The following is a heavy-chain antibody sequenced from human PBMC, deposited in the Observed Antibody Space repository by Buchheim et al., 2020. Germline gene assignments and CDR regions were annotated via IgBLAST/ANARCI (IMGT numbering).Heavy chain of an antibody. Sequence: EVQLVESGGGLVQPGGSLRLSCAASGFTSSIYWMTWVRQAPGKGLEWVANIKEDGSQKYYLDSVRGRSTISRDNTQNQQYLHMNSLRAEDTAVYYCAKGYYGMDVWGQGTT. CDR3: AKGYYGMDV. J-gene: IGHJ6*02. CDR1: GFTSSIYW. V-gene: IGHV3-7*01. CDR2: IKEDGSQK.